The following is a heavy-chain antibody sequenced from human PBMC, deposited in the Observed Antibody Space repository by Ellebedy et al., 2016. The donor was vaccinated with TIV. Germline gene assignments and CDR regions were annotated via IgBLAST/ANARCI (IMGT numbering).Heavy chain of an antibody. J-gene: IGHJ4*02. V-gene: IGHV3-7*01. CDR1: GFTFSTYW. D-gene: IGHD1-1*01. CDR3: AREHMTSTGSPLDY. Sequence: GESLKISCAASGFTFSTYWMGWVRQAAGKGLEWVANTKQDGSEKYYVDSVKGRFTISRDISKNTLYLQMNSLRAEDTAVYYCAREHMTSTGSPLDYWGQGTLVTVSS. CDR2: TKQDGSEK.